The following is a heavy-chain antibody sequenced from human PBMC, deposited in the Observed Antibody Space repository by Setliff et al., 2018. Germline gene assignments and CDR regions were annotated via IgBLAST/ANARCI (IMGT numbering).Heavy chain of an antibody. Sequence: TSETLSLTCTVSGGSISNGTFYWTWIRQPPGKGLEWIGEINHSGSTNYNPSLKSRATISIDTSKNQFSLNLGYVAAADTAVYYCARGRNVAIRLLDSWGQGNLVTVSS. CDR2: INHSGST. D-gene: IGHD6-6*01. CDR1: GGSISNGTFY. CDR3: ARGRNVAIRLLDS. J-gene: IGHJ4*02. V-gene: IGHV4-39*07.